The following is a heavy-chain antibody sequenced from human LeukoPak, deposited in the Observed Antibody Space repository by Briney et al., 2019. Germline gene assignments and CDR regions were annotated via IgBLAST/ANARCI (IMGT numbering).Heavy chain of an antibody. CDR1: GGSFSGYY. Sequence: SETLSLTCAVYGGSFSGYYWGWIRQPPGKGLEWIGEINHSGSTSYNPSLKSRVTISVDTSKNQFSLKLSSVTAADTAVYYCARRKKEYYYDSSGRGYYYYYMDVWGKGTTVTVSS. CDR3: ARRKKEYYYDSSGRGYYYYYMDV. J-gene: IGHJ6*03. D-gene: IGHD3-22*01. V-gene: IGHV4-34*01. CDR2: INHSGST.